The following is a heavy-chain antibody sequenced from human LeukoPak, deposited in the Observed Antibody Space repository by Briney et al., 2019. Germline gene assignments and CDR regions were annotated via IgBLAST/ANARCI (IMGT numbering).Heavy chain of an antibody. CDR1: GGSISSDDYY. Sequence: PSETLSLTCTVSGGSISSDDYYWAWMRQPPGKGLEWIGSIFYSGTTYYNPSLKSRVTISVDTSKNQFSLKVSSVTAADTAVYYCARDGAYSYGLFDYWGQGTLVTVSS. D-gene: IGHD5-18*01. J-gene: IGHJ4*02. V-gene: IGHV4-39*07. CDR2: IFYSGTT. CDR3: ARDGAYSYGLFDY.